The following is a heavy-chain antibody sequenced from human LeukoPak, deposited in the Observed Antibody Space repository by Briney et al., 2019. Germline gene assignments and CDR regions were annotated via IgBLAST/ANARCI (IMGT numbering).Heavy chain of an antibody. CDR2: ISGSGGST. CDR1: GFTFSSYA. CDR3: AKDTGAVVVAATLGY. J-gene: IGHJ4*02. Sequence: GGSLRLSCAASGFTFSSYAMSWVRQAPGKGLEWVSAISGSGGSTYHADSVKGRFTISRDNSKNTLYLQVNSLRAEDTAVYYCAKDTGAVVVAATLGYWGQGTLVTVSS. D-gene: IGHD2-15*01. V-gene: IGHV3-23*01.